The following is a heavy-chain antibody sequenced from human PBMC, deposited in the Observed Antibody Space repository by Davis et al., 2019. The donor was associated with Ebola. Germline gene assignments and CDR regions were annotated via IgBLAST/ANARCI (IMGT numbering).Heavy chain of an antibody. V-gene: IGHV3-23*01. J-gene: IGHJ5*02. CDR2: ISSNGATT. CDR3: TRDRAYKCFDL. Sequence: GESLKISCAASGFTFSNYDMTWVRQAPGKGLDWVSRISSNGATTYYADSVRGRFTISRDNSKNTLYLQMNSLRAEDTAIYYCTRDRAYKCFDLWGQGTLVTVSS. CDR1: GFTFSNYD.